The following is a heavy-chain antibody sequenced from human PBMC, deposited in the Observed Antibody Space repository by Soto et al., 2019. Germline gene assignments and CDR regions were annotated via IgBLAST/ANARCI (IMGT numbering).Heavy chain of an antibody. Sequence: QVQLQESGPGLVKPSETLSLSCTVSGGSISSYYWSWFRQSPGKRMEWIGYVHHSWGSSYNPSLQSRVAISLDTSMSQFSLTVTSVTATDTALYYCARQGFGPLHGLVDVWGQGTTVTVSS. V-gene: IGHV4-59*08. CDR2: VHHSWGS. D-gene: IGHD3-10*01. CDR3: ARQGFGPLHGLVDV. CDR1: GGSISSYY. J-gene: IGHJ6*02.